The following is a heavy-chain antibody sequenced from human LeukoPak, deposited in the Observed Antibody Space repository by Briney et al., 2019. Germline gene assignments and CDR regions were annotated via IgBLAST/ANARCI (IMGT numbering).Heavy chain of an antibody. V-gene: IGHV4-39*01. D-gene: IGHD5-24*01. J-gene: IGHJ4*02. Sequence: SETLSLTCTVSGGSISSSSYYWGWIRQPPGKGLEWIGTLYYSGNAYYNPSLKSRVTISVDTSKNQFSLKLTSVTAADTAVYYCARPGDGYNLGYWGQGTLVTVSS. CDR3: ARPGDGYNLGY. CDR1: GGSISSSSYY. CDR2: LYYSGNA.